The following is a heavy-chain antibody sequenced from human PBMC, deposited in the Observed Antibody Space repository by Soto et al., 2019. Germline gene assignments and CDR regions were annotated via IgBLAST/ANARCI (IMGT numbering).Heavy chain of an antibody. D-gene: IGHD3-3*01. CDR3: ARDRGNFGVVLADFYKYGMDV. Sequence: QVQLQESGPGLVKPSETLSLTCTVSGDSVTSGSIYWSWIRQPPGKGLEWIGYVHYTGSTNYNPSLKSLVAISVDTSKNHFSLTLSSVTAADTAVYYCARDRGNFGVVLADFYKYGMDVWGQGTTVTVSS. J-gene: IGHJ6*02. CDR1: GDSVTSGSIY. CDR2: VHYTGST. V-gene: IGHV4-61*03.